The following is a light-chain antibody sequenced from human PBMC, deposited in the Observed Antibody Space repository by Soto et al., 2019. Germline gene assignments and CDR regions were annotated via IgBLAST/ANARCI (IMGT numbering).Light chain of an antibody. Sequence: DIQKIQFLSIGSETVGDRDTITCRASQSISSWLAWYQQKPGKAPKLLIYDASSLESGVPSRFSGSGSGTEFSLTISSLQPDDFATYYCQQYNSYLTFGGGTKVDIK. CDR2: DAS. J-gene: IGKJ4*01. V-gene: IGKV1-5*01. CDR3: QQYNSYLT. CDR1: QSISSW.